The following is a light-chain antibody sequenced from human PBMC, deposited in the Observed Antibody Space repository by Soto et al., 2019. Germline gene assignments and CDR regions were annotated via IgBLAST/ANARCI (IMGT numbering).Light chain of an antibody. CDR2: KAS. Sequence: DIQMTQSPSTLSASVGDRVTITCRASQSINSWLAWYQQKPGRAPKLLIYKASSLESGVPSRFSGSGSGTEFTLTISSLQSDDFAIYYCQQYNTYSGTLGQGTKVEIK. J-gene: IGKJ1*01. V-gene: IGKV1-5*03. CDR1: QSINSW. CDR3: QQYNTYSGT.